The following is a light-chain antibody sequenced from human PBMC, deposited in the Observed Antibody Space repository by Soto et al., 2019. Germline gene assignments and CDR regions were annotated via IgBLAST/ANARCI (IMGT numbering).Light chain of an antibody. Sequence: EIVLTQSPDTLSLSPGERATLSCRASQSVSNNRLAWYQQRPGQAPSLLIYGAFSRATGVPDRFRGSGSGTDFTLTIIRLEPEYCAVYSCQHDGTSRVTFGPGTKVDVK. V-gene: IGKV3-20*01. J-gene: IGKJ3*01. CDR2: GAF. CDR1: QSVSNNR. CDR3: QHDGTSRVT.